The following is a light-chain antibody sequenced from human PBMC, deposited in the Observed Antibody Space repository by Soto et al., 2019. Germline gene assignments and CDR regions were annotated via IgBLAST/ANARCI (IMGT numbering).Light chain of an antibody. CDR2: KAS. J-gene: IGKJ2*01. CDR1: QSVRSL. V-gene: IGKV1-5*03. CDR3: QEYNSYFT. Sequence: DIQLTQSPSFLSASEGDRVTITCRASQSVRSLLAWYQQKPGKAPKLLIYKASSLESGVPSRFSGSGAETEFNLTISGLQPDDFATYYCQEYNSYFTFGQGTKLDIK.